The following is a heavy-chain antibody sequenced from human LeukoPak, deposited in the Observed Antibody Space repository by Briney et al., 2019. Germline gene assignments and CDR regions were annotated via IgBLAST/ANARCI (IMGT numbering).Heavy chain of an antibody. D-gene: IGHD4-23*01. CDR3: ARDRSGVTPYYFDY. CDR2: IYYSGST. V-gene: IGHV4-59*01. Sequence: SETLSLTCTVSGGSISSYYWSWIRHPPRKGLGWVWYIYYSGSTNYNPSLKSRVTISVDTSKNQFSLKLSSVTAADTAVYYCARDRSGVTPYYFDYWRQGTLVTVSS. J-gene: IGHJ4*02. CDR1: GGSISSYY.